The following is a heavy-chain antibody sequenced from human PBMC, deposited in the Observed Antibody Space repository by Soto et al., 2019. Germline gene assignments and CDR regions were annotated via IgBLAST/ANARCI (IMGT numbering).Heavy chain of an antibody. Sequence: GGSLRLSCAASGFTFSDYYMSWIRQAPGKGLEWVSYISSSGSTIYYADSVKGRFTISRDNAKNSLFLQMNSLRAEDTAVYYCARHHTTGWYNYWGQGTLVTVSS. CDR3: ARHHTTGWYNY. CDR1: GFTFSDYY. J-gene: IGHJ4*02. D-gene: IGHD6-19*01. V-gene: IGHV3-11*01. CDR2: ISSSGSTI.